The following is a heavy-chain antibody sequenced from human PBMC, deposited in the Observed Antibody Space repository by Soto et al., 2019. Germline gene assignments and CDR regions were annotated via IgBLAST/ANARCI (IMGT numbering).Heavy chain of an antibody. J-gene: IGHJ6*02. CDR1: GFTFSSYA. CDR2: ISGSGGST. CDR3: ASDFSAPPSSNGFDV. Sequence: GGSLRLSCAASGFTFSSYAMSWVRQAPGKGLEWVSAISGSGGSTYYADSVKGRFTISRDNSKNTLYLEMNSLRAEDTAVYYCASDFSAPPSSNGFDVWGQGTSVTVAS. V-gene: IGHV3-23*01. D-gene: IGHD2-21*01.